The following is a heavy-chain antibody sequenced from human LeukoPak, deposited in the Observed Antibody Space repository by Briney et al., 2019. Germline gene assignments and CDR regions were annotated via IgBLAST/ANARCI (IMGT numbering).Heavy chain of an antibody. Sequence: SVKVSCKASGGTFSSYAISWVRQAPGQRLEWMGGIIPIFGTANYAQKFQGRVTITADESTSTAYMELSSLRSEDTAVYYCAAKSWGSGAFDIWGQGTMVTVSS. CDR3: AAKSWGSGAFDI. CDR1: GGTFSSYA. D-gene: IGHD3-16*01. J-gene: IGHJ3*02. CDR2: IIPIFGTA. V-gene: IGHV1-69*13.